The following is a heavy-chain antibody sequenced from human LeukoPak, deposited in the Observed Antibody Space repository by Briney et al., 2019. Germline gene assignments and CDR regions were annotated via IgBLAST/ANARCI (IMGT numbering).Heavy chain of an antibody. V-gene: IGHV3-23*01. Sequence: GGSLRLSCAASGFTFINYAMTWVRQAPGKGLEWVSAISGSGDSTFNADSVKGRFTISRDNSKNTLYLQMNSLRAEDTAIYYCAATRVCGGVLLRPNCLYFEDWGQGTLVTVSS. D-gene: IGHD3-10*01. CDR3: AATRVCGGVLLRPNCLYFED. J-gene: IGHJ4*02. CDR2: ISGSGDST. CDR1: GFTFINYA.